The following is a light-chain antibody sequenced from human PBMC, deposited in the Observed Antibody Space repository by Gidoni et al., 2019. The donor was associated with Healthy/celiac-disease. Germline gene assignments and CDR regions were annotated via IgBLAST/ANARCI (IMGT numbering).Light chain of an antibody. CDR3: QQRSNWPLT. CDR2: DAS. Sequence: DIVLTQTPSSLSLYPAERATLSCRARQSVSSHLAWYQQKPGQAPRLLIYDASSGSGTDFTLTISSLEPEDVAVYYCQQRSNWPLTFGGGTKVEI. J-gene: IGKJ4*01. V-gene: IGKV3-11*01. CDR1: QSVSSH.